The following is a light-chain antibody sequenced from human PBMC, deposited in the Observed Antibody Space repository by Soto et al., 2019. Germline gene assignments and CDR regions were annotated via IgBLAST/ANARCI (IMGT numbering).Light chain of an antibody. J-gene: IGKJ1*01. V-gene: IGKV3-15*01. CDR2: DAS. CDR3: QQYNAWPRS. CDR1: QSISRY. Sequence: VLTKSPATLPVSPGERVPLSCRASQSISRYLAWYQQKPGQAPRLLIYDASTWDSGIPARFSGSGSGTEFTLTITSLQSEDFAVYYCQQYNAWPRSFGQGTKVDIK.